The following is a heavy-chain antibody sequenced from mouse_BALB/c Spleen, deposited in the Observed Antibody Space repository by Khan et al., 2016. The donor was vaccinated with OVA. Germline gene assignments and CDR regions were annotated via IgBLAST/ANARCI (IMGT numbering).Heavy chain of an antibody. V-gene: IGHV5-9-3*01. CDR2: SSRGGDNI. Sequence: EVELVESGGDLVKPGGSLKLSCSASGFTFSTYAMSWVRQTPEKRLEGGATSSRGGDNIFYPDSVKSRFTISRETAKYPLYLQMICLRSVDTAIYYCARHNYGPFACWGQVTLVTLSA. D-gene: IGHD1-1*01. J-gene: IGHJ3*01. CDR3: ARHNYGPFAC. CDR1: GFTFSTYA.